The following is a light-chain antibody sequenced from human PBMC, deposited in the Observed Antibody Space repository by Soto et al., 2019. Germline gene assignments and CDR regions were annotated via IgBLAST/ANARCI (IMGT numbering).Light chain of an antibody. CDR3: QQYNTYLRT. CDR2: DVS. V-gene: IGKV1-17*01. Sequence: DIQMSQSPSSLSASVGDRVTISCRARQTISTYLHWYQHKPGRAPRLXISDVSTLQSGVPSRFSGSGSGTEFTLTISSLQPDDFETYYCQQYNTYLRTFGEGTKVDIK. CDR1: QTISTY. J-gene: IGKJ4*01.